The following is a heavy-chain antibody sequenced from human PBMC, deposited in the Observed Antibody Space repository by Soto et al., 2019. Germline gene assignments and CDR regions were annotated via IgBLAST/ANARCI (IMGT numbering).Heavy chain of an antibody. D-gene: IGHD1-26*01. J-gene: IGHJ6*02. CDR1: GGTFSSYA. CDR3: ASLVLSGSSFYDYYGIYV. CDR2: IIPIFGTA. Sequence: SVKVSCKASGGTFSSYAISWVRQAPGQGLEWMGGIIPIFGTANYAQKFQGRVTITADESTSTAYMELSSLRSEDTAVYYCASLVLSGSSFYDYYGIYVWGQGTTVTVSS. V-gene: IGHV1-69*13.